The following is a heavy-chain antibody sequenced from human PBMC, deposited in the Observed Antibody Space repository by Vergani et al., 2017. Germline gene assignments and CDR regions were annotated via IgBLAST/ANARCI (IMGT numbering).Heavy chain of an antibody. CDR2: ISYDGSNK. D-gene: IGHD3-22*01. Sequence: VQLVESGGGLIQPGGSLRLSCAASGFTVSSNYMSWVRQAPGKGLEWVAVISYDGSNKYYADSVKGRFTISRDNSKNTLYLQMNSLRAEDTAVYYCARDAAYYYDSSGYFHSGIFDYWGQGTLVTVSS. V-gene: IGHV3-30-3*01. CDR1: GFTVSSNY. CDR3: ARDAAYYYDSSGYFHSGIFDY. J-gene: IGHJ4*02.